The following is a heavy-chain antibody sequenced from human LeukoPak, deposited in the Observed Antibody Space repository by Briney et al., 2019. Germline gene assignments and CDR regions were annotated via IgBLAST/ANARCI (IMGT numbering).Heavy chain of an antibody. Sequence: ASVKVSCKASGYTFTSYDINWVRQATGQGLEWMGWMNPNSGNTGYAQKFQGRVTMTRNTSISTAYMELSSVRSEDTAVYYCARGPRYCSSTSCYWGFDPWGQGTLVTVSS. V-gene: IGHV1-8*01. D-gene: IGHD2-2*01. CDR3: ARGPRYCSSTSCYWGFDP. J-gene: IGHJ5*02. CDR2: MNPNSGNT. CDR1: GYTFTSYD.